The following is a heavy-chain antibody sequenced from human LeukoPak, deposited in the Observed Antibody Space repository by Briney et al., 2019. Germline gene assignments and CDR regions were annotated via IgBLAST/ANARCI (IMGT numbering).Heavy chain of an antibody. J-gene: IGHJ4*02. CDR1: GFTFSSYW. CDR2: INSDGSST. Sequence: LTGGSLRLSCAASGFTFSSYWMHWVRQAPGKGLVWVSRINSDGSSTSYADSVKGRFAISRDNAKNTLYLQMNSLRAEDTAVYYCARGDSSGWYLLDFWGQGILVTVSS. D-gene: IGHD6-19*01. V-gene: IGHV3-74*01. CDR3: ARGDSSGWYLLDF.